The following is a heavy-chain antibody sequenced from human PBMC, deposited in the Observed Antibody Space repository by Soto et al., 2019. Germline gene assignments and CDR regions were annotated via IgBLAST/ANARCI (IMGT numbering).Heavy chain of an antibody. Sequence: EVQLVESGGGLVQPGGSLRLSCAASGFTFSDYNMIWVRQAPGKGLEWVSYIDIFSATIYYADSVKGRFTISRDNAKNSLYLQMNSLRDEDTAVYYCARDGVAEIDDWGQGTLVTVSS. D-gene: IGHD2-15*01. CDR2: IDIFSATI. CDR3: ARDGVAEIDD. CDR1: GFTFSDYN. J-gene: IGHJ4*02. V-gene: IGHV3-48*02.